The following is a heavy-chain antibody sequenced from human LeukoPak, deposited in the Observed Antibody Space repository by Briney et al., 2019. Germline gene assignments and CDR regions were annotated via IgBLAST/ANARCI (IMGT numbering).Heavy chain of an antibody. V-gene: IGHV4-59*08. J-gene: IGHJ5*02. CDR3: ARQVYGYSYGYGVGNWFDP. D-gene: IGHD5-18*01. CDR2: IYYSGST. Sequence: SETLSLTCAVYGGSFSGYYWSWIRQPPGKGLEWIGYIYYSGSTNYNPSLKSRVTISVDTSKNQFSLKLSSVTAADTAVYYCARQVYGYSYGYGVGNWFDPWGQGTLVTVSS. CDR1: GGSFSGYY.